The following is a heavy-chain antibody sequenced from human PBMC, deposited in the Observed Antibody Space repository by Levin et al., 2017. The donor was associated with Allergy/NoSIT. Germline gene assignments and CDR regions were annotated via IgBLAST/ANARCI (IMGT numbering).Heavy chain of an antibody. V-gene: IGHV3-23*01. CDR2: ISGSGGST. CDR3: ASIPGYCSSTSCPGDSDY. D-gene: IGHD2-2*03. J-gene: IGHJ4*02. Sequence: GESLKISCAASGFTFSSYAMSWVRQAPGKGLEWVSAISGSGGSTYYADSVKGRFTISRDNSKNTLYLQMNSLRAEDTAVYYCASIPGYCSSTSCPGDSDYWGQGTLVTVSS. CDR1: GFTFSSYA.